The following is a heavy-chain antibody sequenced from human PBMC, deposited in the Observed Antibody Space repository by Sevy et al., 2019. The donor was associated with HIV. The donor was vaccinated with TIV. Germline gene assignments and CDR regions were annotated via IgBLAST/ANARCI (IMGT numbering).Heavy chain of an antibody. J-gene: IGHJ4*02. CDR3: AKALWTQVSGSSFDY. D-gene: IGHD3-10*01. V-gene: IGHV3-9*01. Sequence: GGSLRLSCAASGFTFDDYAMHWVRQAPGKGLEWVSGISWNNGRIGYAESVKGRFTISRDNAKNSLYLQMNSLRAEDTAFYYCAKALWTQVSGSSFDYWGQGTLVTVSS. CDR1: GFTFDDYA. CDR2: ISWNNGRI.